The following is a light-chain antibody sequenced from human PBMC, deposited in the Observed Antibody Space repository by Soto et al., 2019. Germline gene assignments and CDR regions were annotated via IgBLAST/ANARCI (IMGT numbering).Light chain of an antibody. CDR1: SSNIGAGYD. CDR2: GNS. V-gene: IGLV1-40*01. J-gene: IGLJ2*01. Sequence: QSVLTQPPSVSGAPGQRVTISCTGSSSNIGAGYDVHWYQQLPGTAPKLLIYGNSNRPSGVPDRFSGSKSGTSASLAITGLQAEDEAEYYCQSYDSSLSGSVVFGGGTKPPS. CDR3: QSYDSSLSGSVV.